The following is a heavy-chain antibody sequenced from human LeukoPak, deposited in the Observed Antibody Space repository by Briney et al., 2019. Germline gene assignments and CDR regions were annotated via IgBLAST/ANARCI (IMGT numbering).Heavy chain of an antibody. CDR2: ISAYNGNT. V-gene: IGHV1-18*01. CDR1: GVTFSSYA. J-gene: IGHJ4*02. CDR3: ARVATLSDFDY. D-gene: IGHD1-26*01. Sequence: GASVKVSCKASGVTFSSYAINWVRQAPGQGLEWMGWISAYNGNTNYAQKLQGRVTMTTDTSTSTAYMELRSLRSDDTAVYYCARVATLSDFDYWGQGTLVTVSS.